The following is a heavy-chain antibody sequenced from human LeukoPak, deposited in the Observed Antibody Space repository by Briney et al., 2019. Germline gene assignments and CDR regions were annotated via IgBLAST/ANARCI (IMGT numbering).Heavy chain of an antibody. CDR3: ARGSPNWFDP. V-gene: IGHV1-8*02. J-gene: IGHJ5*02. CDR2: MNPNSGNT. Sequence: ASVKVSCKASGYTFTGYYMHWVRQAPGQGLEWMGWMNPNSGNTGYAQKFQGRVTMTRNTSISTAYMELSSLRSEDTAVYYCARGSPNWFDPWGQGTLVTVSS. CDR1: GYTFTGYY.